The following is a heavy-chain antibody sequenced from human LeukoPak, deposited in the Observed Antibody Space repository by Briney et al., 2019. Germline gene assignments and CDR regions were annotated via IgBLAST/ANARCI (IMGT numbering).Heavy chain of an antibody. CDR1: GFTFSSYW. J-gene: IGHJ4*02. D-gene: IGHD3-22*01. Sequence: GGSLRLSCAASGFTFSSYWMHWVRQAPGKGLVWVSRINSDGSSTSYADSVKGRFTISRDNAKNSLFLQMNSLRAEDTAVYYCARSHMAYDSRGDFGYWGQGILVTVSS. V-gene: IGHV3-74*01. CDR3: ARSHMAYDSRGDFGY. CDR2: INSDGSST.